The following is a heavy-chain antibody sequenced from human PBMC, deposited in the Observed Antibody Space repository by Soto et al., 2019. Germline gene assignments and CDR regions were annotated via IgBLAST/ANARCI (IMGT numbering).Heavy chain of an antibody. J-gene: IGHJ5*02. CDR1: GGSISSGGYY. CDR3: ARAGGKGGNWFDP. D-gene: IGHD2-15*01. CDR2: IYYSGST. V-gene: IGHV4-31*03. Sequence: QVQLQESGPGLVKPSQTLSLTCTVSGGSISSGGYYWSWIRQHPGKGLEWIGYIYYSGSTYYNPSLKSRVTISVDTSKNQFSLKLSSVTAADTAGYYCARAGGKGGNWFDPWGQGTLVTVSS.